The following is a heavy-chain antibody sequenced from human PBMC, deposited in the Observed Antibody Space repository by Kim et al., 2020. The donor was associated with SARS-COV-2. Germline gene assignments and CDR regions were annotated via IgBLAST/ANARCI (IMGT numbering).Heavy chain of an antibody. D-gene: IGHD1-1*01. CDR3: AADIRVGATAVFYFDY. J-gene: IGHJ4*02. CDR2: IRSIVVDP. Sequence: SVKVSCKASGGSLSSYAFNWLRQATGQGLEWEGCIRSIVVDPNYAQKFQDRLTITADRATSTAYMDLSSLTSEDTALYYCAADIRVGATAVFYFDYWGQGSLLTGSS. V-gene: IGHV1-69*10. CDR1: GGSLSSYA.